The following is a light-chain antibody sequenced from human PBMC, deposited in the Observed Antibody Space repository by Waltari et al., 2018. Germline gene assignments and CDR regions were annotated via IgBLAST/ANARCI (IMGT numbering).Light chain of an antibody. CDR1: QSVLYSSNNKNY. CDR3: QQYYTTPWT. Sequence: DIVMTQSPDSLAVSLGERATIKCQSSQSVLYSSNNKNYLAWYQQKPGQPPKLLIYWASTRDSGVPDRFSGSGSGTDFTLSISSLQAEDVAFYYCQQYYTTPWTFGQGTKVEIK. CDR2: WAS. V-gene: IGKV4-1*01. J-gene: IGKJ1*01.